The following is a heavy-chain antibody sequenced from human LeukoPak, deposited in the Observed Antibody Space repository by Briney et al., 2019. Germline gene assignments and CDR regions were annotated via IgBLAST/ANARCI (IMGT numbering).Heavy chain of an antibody. CDR3: ARGEPATADDAFDI. J-gene: IGHJ3*02. V-gene: IGHV1-18*01. CDR1: GYTFTSYG. D-gene: IGHD2-21*02. Sequence: GASVKVSCKASGYTFTSYGISWVRQAPGQGLEWMGWISAYNGNTNYAQKLQGRVTMTTDTSTSTAYMELSSLRSEDTAVYYCARGEPATADDAFDIWGQGTMVTVSS. CDR2: ISAYNGNT.